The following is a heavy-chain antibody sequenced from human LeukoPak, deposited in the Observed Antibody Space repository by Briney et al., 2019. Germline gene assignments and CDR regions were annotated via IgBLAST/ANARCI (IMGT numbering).Heavy chain of an antibody. V-gene: IGHV1-8*01. J-gene: IGHJ4*02. CDR1: GYTFTSYD. Sequence: ASVRVSCKASGYTFTSYDINWVREATGQGLEWMGWMNPNSGNTVYAQKLQGRVTMTRNTSISTAYMELSSLRSEDTAVYYCARGYDRSGYSENWGQGTLVTLSS. D-gene: IGHD3-22*01. CDR3: ARGYDRSGYSEN. CDR2: MNPNSGNT.